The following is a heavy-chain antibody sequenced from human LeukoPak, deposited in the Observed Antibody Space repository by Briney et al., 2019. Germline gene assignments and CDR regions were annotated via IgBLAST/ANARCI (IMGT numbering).Heavy chain of an antibody. CDR3: ARLYSGTSSWYDY. CDR2: ISDSGDST. CDR1: GFTFRNYA. Sequence: GGSLRLSCAASGFTFRNYAMSWVRQAPGKGLEWVSIISDSGDSTYYADSVKGRFTISGDTSMNTLYLQMNSLRADDTAIYYCARLYSGTSSWYDYWGQGTLVTVSS. V-gene: IGHV3-23*01. J-gene: IGHJ4*02. D-gene: IGHD1-26*01.